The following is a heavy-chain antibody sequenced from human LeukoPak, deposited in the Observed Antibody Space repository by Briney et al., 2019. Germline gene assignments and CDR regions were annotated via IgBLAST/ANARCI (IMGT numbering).Heavy chain of an antibody. CDR3: ARDQYSSGWMSDY. V-gene: IGHV3-21*01. CDR2: ISSSSSYI. CDR1: GFTFSSYG. J-gene: IGHJ4*02. D-gene: IGHD6-19*01. Sequence: GGSLRLSCAASGFTFSSYGMNWVRQAPGKGLEWVSSISSSSSYIYYADSVKGRFTISRDNAKNSLYLQMNSLRAEDTAVYYCARDQYSSGWMSDYWGQGTLVTVSS.